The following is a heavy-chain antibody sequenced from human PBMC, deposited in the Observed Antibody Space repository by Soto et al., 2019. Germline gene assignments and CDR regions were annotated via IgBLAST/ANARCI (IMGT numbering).Heavy chain of an antibody. Sequence: PSETLSLTCTVSGGSISSSSYFWGWIRQPPGKGLEWIGSNYYSGSTYYNPSLKSRVTVSVDTSKNQFSLKLSSVTAADTAVYYCARHPSDFWFDPWGQGTLVTVSS. D-gene: IGHD2-21*02. CDR1: GGSISSSSYF. CDR2: NYYSGST. V-gene: IGHV4-39*01. J-gene: IGHJ5*02. CDR3: ARHPSDFWFDP.